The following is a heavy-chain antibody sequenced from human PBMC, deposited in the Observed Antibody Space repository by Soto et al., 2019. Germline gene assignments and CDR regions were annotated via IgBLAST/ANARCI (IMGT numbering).Heavy chain of an antibody. CDR1: GGTFSNYY. V-gene: IGHV4-59*06. J-gene: IGHJ3*02. CDR3: ARDYYDTSPDAFDI. CDR2: IYYSGST. D-gene: IGHD3-3*01. Sequence: SETLSLTCAVDGGTFSNYYWSWIRQPPGKGLEWIGYIYYSGSTYYNPSLKSRVTISVDTSKNQFSLKLSSVTAADTAVYYCARDYYDTSPDAFDIWGQGTMVTVSS.